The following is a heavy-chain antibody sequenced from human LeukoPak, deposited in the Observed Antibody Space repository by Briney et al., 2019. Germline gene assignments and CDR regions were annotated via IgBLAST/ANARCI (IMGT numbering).Heavy chain of an antibody. J-gene: IGHJ4*02. CDR2: IYYSGST. CDR1: GGSISSYY. V-gene: IGHV4-59*08. CDR3: ARHPGYCSGGSCPLRTPLLVQ. Sequence: PSETLSLTCTVSGGSISSYYWSWIRQLPGKGLEWIGYIYYSGSTNYNPSLKSRVTISVDTSKNQFSLKLSSVTAADTAVYYCARHPGYCSGGSCPLRTPLLVQWGQGTLVTVSS. D-gene: IGHD2-15*01.